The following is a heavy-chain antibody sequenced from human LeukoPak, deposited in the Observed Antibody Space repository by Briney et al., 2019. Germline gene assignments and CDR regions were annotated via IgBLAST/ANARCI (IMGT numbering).Heavy chain of an antibody. J-gene: IGHJ4*02. CDR3: ARHQTGDVDY. CDR2: IYRNGRT. CDR1: GYDISSGFY. D-gene: IGHD2-2*01. V-gene: IGHV4-38-2*02. Sequence: SETLSHTCTVSGYDISSGFYWGWIRQSPRKGLEWIANIYRNGRTYHNPSLQSRVTISVDVSKNQFSLKLTSVTAADTAMYFCARHQTGDVDYWGQGILVTVSS.